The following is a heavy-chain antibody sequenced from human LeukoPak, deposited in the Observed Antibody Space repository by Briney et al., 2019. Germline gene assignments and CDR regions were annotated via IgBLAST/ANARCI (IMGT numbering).Heavy chain of an antibody. CDR2: IYSGGST. Sequence: GGSLRLSCAASGFTAGTNSMSWVRQSPGKGLEWVSVIYSGGSTYYADSVNGRFTISRDNSRNTLLLQMNSLRAEDTALYYCASAREYCGSAECYEYFQHWGQGTLVTVSS. V-gene: IGHV3-53*01. CDR3: ASAREYCGSAECYEYFQH. D-gene: IGHD2-21*01. J-gene: IGHJ1*01. CDR1: GFTAGTNS.